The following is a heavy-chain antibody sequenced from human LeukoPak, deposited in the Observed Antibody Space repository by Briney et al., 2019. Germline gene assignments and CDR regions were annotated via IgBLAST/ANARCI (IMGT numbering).Heavy chain of an antibody. J-gene: IGHJ4*02. Sequence: GGSLRLSCAASGFTFSSYGMHWVRQAPGKGLEWVAVIWYDGSNKYYADSVKGRFTISRDNSKNTLYLQMSSLRAEDTAVYYCARDWEQGDYLDYWGQGTLVTVSS. V-gene: IGHV3-33*01. CDR1: GFTFSSYG. CDR2: IWYDGSNK. D-gene: IGHD1-26*01. CDR3: ARDWEQGDYLDY.